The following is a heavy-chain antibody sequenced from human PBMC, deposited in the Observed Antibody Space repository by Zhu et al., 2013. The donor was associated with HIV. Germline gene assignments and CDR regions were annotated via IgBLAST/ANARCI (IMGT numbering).Heavy chain of an antibody. V-gene: IGHV1-18*01. D-gene: IGHD5-18*01. CDR3: ARGAWLRGYSYSLPYGMDV. Sequence: QVQLVQSGAEVKKPGASVKVSCKASGYTFTSYGISWVRQAPGQGLEWMGWISAYNGNTNYAQKLQGRVTMTTDTSTSTAYMELRSLRSDDTAVYYCARGAWLRGYSYSLPYGMDVWGRRDRRSPSP. J-gene: IGHJ6*02. CDR2: ISAYNGNT. CDR1: GYTFTSYG.